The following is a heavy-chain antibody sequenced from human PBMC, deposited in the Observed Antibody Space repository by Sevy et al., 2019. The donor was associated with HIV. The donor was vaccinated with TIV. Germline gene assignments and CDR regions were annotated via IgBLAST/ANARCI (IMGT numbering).Heavy chain of an antibody. V-gene: IGHV3-15*01. CDR2: IKSKTDGETT. CDR1: GFTFSNAW. D-gene: IGHD1-20*01. J-gene: IGHJ4*02. Sequence: GGSLRLSCAASGFTFSNAWMSWVRQAPGKGLEWVGRIKSKTDGETTDYAAPVKGRFTISRDDSKNTLYLQMNSLKTEDTAVYYCTTDLTGTYWGQGTLVTVSS. CDR3: TTDLTGTY.